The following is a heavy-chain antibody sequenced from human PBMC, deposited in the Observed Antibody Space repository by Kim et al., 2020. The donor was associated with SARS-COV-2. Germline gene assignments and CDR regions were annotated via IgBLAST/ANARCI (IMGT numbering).Heavy chain of an antibody. J-gene: IGHJ5*02. D-gene: IGHD4-17*01. Sequence: GGSLRLSCAASGFTFSSYDINWVRQAPGKGLEWVSSISSSRSYIFYADSVKGRFTISRDNAKNSLSLQMNSLRAEGTAVYYCARESAGDYGFDPWGHGTLVTVSS. CDR1: GFTFSSYD. CDR2: ISSSRSYI. V-gene: IGHV3-21*01. CDR3: ARESAGDYGFDP.